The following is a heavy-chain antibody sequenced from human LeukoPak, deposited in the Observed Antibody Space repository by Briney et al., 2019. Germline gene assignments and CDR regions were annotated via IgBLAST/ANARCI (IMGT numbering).Heavy chain of an antibody. CDR3: ASSPTYYCSSTSCYQNAFDI. CDR1: GYSISSGYY. J-gene: IGHJ3*02. Sequence: PSETLSLTCAVSGYSISSGYYWGWIRQPPGKGLEWIGSIYHSGSTYYSPSLKSRVTISVDTSKNQFSLKLSSVTAADTAVYYCASSPTYYCSSTSCYQNAFDIWGQGTMVTVSS. CDR2: IYHSGST. D-gene: IGHD2-2*01. V-gene: IGHV4-38-2*01.